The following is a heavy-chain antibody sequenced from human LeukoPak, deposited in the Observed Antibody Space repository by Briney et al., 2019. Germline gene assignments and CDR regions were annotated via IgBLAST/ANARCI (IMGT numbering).Heavy chain of an antibody. Sequence: SETLSLTCAVSGGSISSYYWSWIRQPPGKGLEWIGYIYYSESTNYNPSLKSRVTISVDTSKNQFSLKLSSVTAADTAVYYCARHPGYSNYANYYYYYGMDVWGQGTTVTVSS. CDR3: ARHPGYSNYANYYYYYGMDV. CDR2: IYYSEST. V-gene: IGHV4-59*08. CDR1: GGSISSYY. D-gene: IGHD4-11*01. J-gene: IGHJ6*02.